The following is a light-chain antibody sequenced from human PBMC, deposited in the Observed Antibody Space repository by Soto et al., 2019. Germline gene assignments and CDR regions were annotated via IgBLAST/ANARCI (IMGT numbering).Light chain of an antibody. V-gene: IGKV3-20*01. J-gene: IGKJ1*01. CDR3: QQYGGSPRT. CDR2: GAS. CDR1: QSVSNNY. Sequence: EIVLTQSPGTLSLSPGERATLSCRASQSVSNNYLAWYQQKPGQAPRLLIYGASSRATGIPARFSGSGSGTEFTLTISRLEPEDFAVFYCQQYGGSPRTFGQGTRVEIK.